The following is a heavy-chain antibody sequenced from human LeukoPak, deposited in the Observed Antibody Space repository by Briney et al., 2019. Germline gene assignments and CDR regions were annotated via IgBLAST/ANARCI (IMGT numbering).Heavy chain of an antibody. CDR3: ANQRGRYCSGGSYNKDY. D-gene: IGHD2-15*01. CDR2: ISESGTGT. Sequence: GGSLRLSCAVSGLTFSRYAMSWVRQAPGKGLEWVSAISESGTGTYYADSVKGRFTISRDNSKNTLSLHMNSLRAEDTAVYYCANQRGRYCSGGSYNKDYWGQGTLVTVSS. J-gene: IGHJ4*02. V-gene: IGHV3-23*01. CDR1: GLTFSRYA.